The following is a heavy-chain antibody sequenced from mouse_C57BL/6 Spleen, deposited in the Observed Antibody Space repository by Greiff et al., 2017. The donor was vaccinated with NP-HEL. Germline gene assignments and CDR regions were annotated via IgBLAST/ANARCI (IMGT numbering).Heavy chain of an antibody. CDR2: ISYSGST. V-gene: IGHV3-1*01. CDR3: ARRGFYYDYDGYFDV. D-gene: IGHD2-4*01. J-gene: IGHJ1*03. Sequence: EVKLVESGPGMVKPSQSLSLTCTVTGYSITSGYDWHWIRHFPGNKLEWMGYISYSGSTNYNPSLKSRISITHDTSKNHFFLKLNSVTTEDTATYYCARRGFYYDYDGYFDVWGTGTTVTVSS. CDR1: GYSITSGYD.